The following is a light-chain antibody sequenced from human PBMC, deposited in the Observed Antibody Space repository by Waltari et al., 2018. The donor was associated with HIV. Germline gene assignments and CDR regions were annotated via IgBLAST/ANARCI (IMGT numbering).Light chain of an antibody. J-gene: IGLJ1*01. CDR1: NSDVGSYNL. Sequence: QSALTQPASVSGSPGQSIPIPCTGPNSDVGSYNLVPWYQQHPGKAPKLIFYEGSKRPSGVSNRFSGSKSGNTASLTISGLQAEDEADYYCCSYAGSNTFVFGTGTKVTVL. V-gene: IGLV2-23*03. CDR2: EGS. CDR3: CSYAGSNTFV.